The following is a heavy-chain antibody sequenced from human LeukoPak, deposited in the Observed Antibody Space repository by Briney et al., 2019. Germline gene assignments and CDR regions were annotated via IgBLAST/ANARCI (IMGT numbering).Heavy chain of an antibody. V-gene: IGHV3-7*01. J-gene: IGHJ4*02. CDR3: ARAPARARLDY. D-gene: IGHD6-6*01. Sequence: PGGYLRLSRAASGLTFSRYWMYWVRQAPGKGLEWVASIKLDGSEQYYVDSVKGRFTISRDNAKSSLYLQMNSLRAEDTAVYYCARAPARARLDYWGQGTLVTVSS. CDR1: GLTFSRYW. CDR2: IKLDGSEQ.